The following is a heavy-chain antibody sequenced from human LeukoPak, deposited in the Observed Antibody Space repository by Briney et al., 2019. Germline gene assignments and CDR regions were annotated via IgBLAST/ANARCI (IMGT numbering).Heavy chain of an antibody. J-gene: IGHJ5*02. V-gene: IGHV4-31*03. CDR1: GGSIGSGGYY. D-gene: IGHD3-3*01. CDR3: ARAPYYDFWSGYGIWFDP. CDR2: IYYGGST. Sequence: SETLSLTCTVSGGSIGSGGYYWSWTRQHPGKGLEWIGYIYYGGSTYYNPSLKSRVTISVDTSKNQFSLKLSSVTAADTAVYYCARAPYYDFWSGYGIWFDPWGQGTLVTVSS.